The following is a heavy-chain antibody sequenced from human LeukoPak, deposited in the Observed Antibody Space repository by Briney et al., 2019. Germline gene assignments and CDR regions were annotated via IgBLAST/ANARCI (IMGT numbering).Heavy chain of an antibody. CDR1: GGSISSSSYY. V-gene: IGHV4-30-4*08. CDR3: ARAPTRYCSSTSCRPGNWFDP. J-gene: IGHJ5*02. Sequence: SETLSLTCTVSGGSISSSSYYWSWIRQPPGKGLEWIGYIYYSGSTYYNPSLKSRVTISVDTSKNQFSLKLSSVTAADTAVYYCARAPTRYCSSTSCRPGNWFDPWGQGTLVTVSS. D-gene: IGHD2-2*01. CDR2: IYYSGST.